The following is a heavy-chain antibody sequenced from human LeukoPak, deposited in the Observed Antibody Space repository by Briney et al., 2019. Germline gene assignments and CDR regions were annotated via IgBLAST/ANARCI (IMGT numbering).Heavy chain of an antibody. J-gene: IGHJ4*02. CDR3: ARGYYYDSSGYPGYYFDY. Sequence: TSETLSLTCAVYGGSFSGYYWSWIRQPPGKGLEWIGEINHSGSTNYNPSLKSRVTISVDTSKNQFSLKLSSVTAADTAVYYCARGYYYDSSGYPGYYFDYWGQGTLVTVSS. V-gene: IGHV4-34*01. D-gene: IGHD3-22*01. CDR2: INHSGST. CDR1: GGSFSGYY.